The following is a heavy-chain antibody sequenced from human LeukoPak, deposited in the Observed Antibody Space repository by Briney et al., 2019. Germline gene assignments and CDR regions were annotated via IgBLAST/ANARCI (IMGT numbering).Heavy chain of an antibody. CDR3: AIGSFYGDFSSDDAFDI. CDR1: GFTFSSYE. Sequence: PGGSLRLSCAASGFTFSSYEMNWVRQAPGKGLEWVSYISSSGSTIYYADSVKGRFTISRDNAKNSLYLQVNSLRAEDTAVYYCAIGSFYGDFSSDDAFDIWGQGTMVTVSS. J-gene: IGHJ3*02. D-gene: IGHD4-17*01. V-gene: IGHV3-48*03. CDR2: ISSSGSTI.